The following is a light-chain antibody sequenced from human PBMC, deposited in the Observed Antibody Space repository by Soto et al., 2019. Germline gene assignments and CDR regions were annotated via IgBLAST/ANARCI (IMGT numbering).Light chain of an antibody. CDR3: QSYDSSLSDWV. CDR1: SSNIGSGYD. Sequence: QSALTQPPSVSGAPGQRVTTSCTGSSSNIGSGYDVHWYQQLPGTAPKLLIYGNNNRPSGVPDRFSGSKSGTSASLAITGLQAEDEADYYCQSYDSSLSDWVFGGGTKLTVL. CDR2: GNN. J-gene: IGLJ3*02. V-gene: IGLV1-40*01.